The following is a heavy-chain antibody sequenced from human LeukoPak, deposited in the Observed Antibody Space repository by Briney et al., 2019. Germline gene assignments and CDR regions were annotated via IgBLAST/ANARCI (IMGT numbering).Heavy chain of an antibody. CDR2: ISFDGSNK. D-gene: IGHD2-2*01. CDR3: ARAKGYCSSTSCYGVGYFDY. Sequence: GGSLRLSCAASGFTFSSYAMHWVRHAPGKGLEWEAVISFDGSNKYYADSVKGRFTISRDNSKNTLYLQMNSQRDEDTAVYYCARAKGYCSSTSCYGVGYFDYWGQGTLVTVSS. V-gene: IGHV3-30*01. CDR1: GFTFSSYA. J-gene: IGHJ4*02.